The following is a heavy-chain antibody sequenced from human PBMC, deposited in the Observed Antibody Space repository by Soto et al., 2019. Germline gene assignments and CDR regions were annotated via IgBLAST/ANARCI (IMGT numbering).Heavy chain of an antibody. CDR2: ISYDGSNK. V-gene: IGHV3-30*18. Sequence: QVQLVESGGGVVQPGRSLRLSCAASGFTFSSYGMHWVRQAPGKGLEWVAVISYDGSNKYYADSVKGRFTISRDNSKNTLCLQMNSLRAEDTAVYYCAKGTRYCISTSCYDFAYYYGMDVWGQGTTVTVSS. D-gene: IGHD2-2*01. CDR1: GFTFSSYG. CDR3: AKGTRYCISTSCYDFAYYYGMDV. J-gene: IGHJ6*02.